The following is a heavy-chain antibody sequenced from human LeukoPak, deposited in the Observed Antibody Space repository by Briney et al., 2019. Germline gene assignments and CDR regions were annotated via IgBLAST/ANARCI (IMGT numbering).Heavy chain of an antibody. CDR3: ARQGSGYSSGYYFDY. J-gene: IGHJ4*02. Sequence: GESLKISCKGSGYSFTSYWIGWVRQMPGKGLEWMGIIYPGDSDTRYSPSFQGQVTISADKSISTAYLQWSSLKASDTAMYYCARQGSGYSSGYYFDYWGQGTLVTVPS. CDR1: GYSFTSYW. D-gene: IGHD6-19*01. CDR2: IYPGDSDT. V-gene: IGHV5-51*01.